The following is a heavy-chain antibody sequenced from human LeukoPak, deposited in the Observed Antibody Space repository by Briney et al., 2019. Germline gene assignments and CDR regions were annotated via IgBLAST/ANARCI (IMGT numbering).Heavy chain of an antibody. Sequence: KPSETLFLTCTVSGGSISSYYWSWIRQPPGKGLEWIGYIYYSGSTNYNPSLKSRVTISVDTSKNQFSLKLNSVTAADTAIYYCARGSRGDTSGYYPAYWGQGTLVTVSS. CDR2: IYYSGST. CDR1: GGSISSYY. V-gene: IGHV4-59*12. CDR3: ARGSRGDTSGYYPAY. J-gene: IGHJ4*02. D-gene: IGHD3-22*01.